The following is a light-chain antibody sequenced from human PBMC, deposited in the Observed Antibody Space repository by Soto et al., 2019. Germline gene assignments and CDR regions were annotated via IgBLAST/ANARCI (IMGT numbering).Light chain of an antibody. CDR1: SSTFGATYD. V-gene: IGLV1-40*01. CDR2: ANN. Sequence: QPVLTQPPSVSGAPGQRVTISCTGSSSTFGATYDVHWYQQLPGTAPKLLIFANNIRPSGVPDRFSGSKSATSASLAINGLQTEDEADYYCQSYDSSLNVVIFGGGTKLTVL. J-gene: IGLJ2*01. CDR3: QSYDSSLNVVI.